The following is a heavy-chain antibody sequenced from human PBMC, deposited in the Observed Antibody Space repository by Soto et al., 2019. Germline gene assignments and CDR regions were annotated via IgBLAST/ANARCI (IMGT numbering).Heavy chain of an antibody. J-gene: IGHJ6*02. CDR2: IYFSGSV. V-gene: IGHV4-30-4*01. CDR3: AREMAATYGLDV. D-gene: IGHD6-19*01. CDR1: GGSISSGGYY. Sequence: QVHLQESGPGLVKPSQTLSLTCTVSGGSISSGGYYWSWIRQSPGKGLEWIGNIYFSGSVYYNPSLKRRGVISLDTSENQFSLKLSSVTAADPAVYYCAREMAATYGLDVWGQGTTVTVSS.